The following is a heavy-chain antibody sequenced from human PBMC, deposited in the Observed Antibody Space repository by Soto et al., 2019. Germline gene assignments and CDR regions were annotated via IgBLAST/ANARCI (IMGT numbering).Heavy chain of an antibody. V-gene: IGHV4-30-4*01. Sequence: SETLSLTCTVSGGSISSGDDFWTWIRQPPGKGLEWIGYIYYSGSTYYNPSLRSRLTMSVDTSKNQFSLKLSSVTAADTAVYYCARDRAKWKDYYYYGMDVWGQGTTVTVSS. D-gene: IGHD1-20*01. CDR2: IYYSGST. CDR1: GGSISSGDDF. J-gene: IGHJ6*02. CDR3: ARDRAKWKDYYYYGMDV.